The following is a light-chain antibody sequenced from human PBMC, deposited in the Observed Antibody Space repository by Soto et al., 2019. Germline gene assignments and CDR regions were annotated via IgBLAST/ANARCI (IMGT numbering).Light chain of an antibody. CDR2: GGS. J-gene: IGKJ1*01. CDR3: QQYKKWPRT. Sequence: EIVMAQSPVTLSVSPGERAALSCRASQSVSSNVAWYQQKPGQAPRLLMYGGSTRATGIPGRFSGSGSGTEFTLTISSLQSEDFAVYYCQQYKKWPRTFGQGTKVDIK. CDR1: QSVSSN. V-gene: IGKV3-15*01.